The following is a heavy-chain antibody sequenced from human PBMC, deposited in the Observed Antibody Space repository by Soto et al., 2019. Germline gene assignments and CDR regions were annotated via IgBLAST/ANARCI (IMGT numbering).Heavy chain of an antibody. CDR3: AREGGDDTDPDAFDI. J-gene: IGHJ3*02. D-gene: IGHD3-9*01. CDR2: IWFDGSEK. V-gene: IGHV3-33*01. CDR1: GFPFSTYA. Sequence: QVQLVESGGGVVQPGRSLRLSCAASGFPFSTYAMHWVRQAPGKGLEWVAVIWFDGSEKYYEDSVKGRFTISRDNSKNTLYLQMNSLRAEDTAMYFCAREGGDDTDPDAFDIWGQGTMVSVSS.